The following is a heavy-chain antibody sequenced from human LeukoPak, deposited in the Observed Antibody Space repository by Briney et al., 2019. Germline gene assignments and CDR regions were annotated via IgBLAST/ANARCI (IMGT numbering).Heavy chain of an antibody. V-gene: IGHV3-21*01. J-gene: IGHJ4*02. CDR3: ARGTCSSTSCFLFDY. CDR1: GFTFSSYS. Sequence: GGSLRLSCAASGFTFSSYSMNWVRQAPGKGLEWVSSISSSSSYIYYADSVKGRFTISRDNAKNSLYLQMNSLRDEDTALYYCARGTCSSTSCFLFDYWGQGSLVSVSS. CDR2: ISSSSSYI. D-gene: IGHD2-2*01.